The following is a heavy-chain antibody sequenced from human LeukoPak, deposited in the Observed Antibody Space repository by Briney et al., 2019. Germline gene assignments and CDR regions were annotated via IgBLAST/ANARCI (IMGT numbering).Heavy chain of an antibody. V-gene: IGHV3-30*04. CDR1: RFDFGRYT. D-gene: IGHD3-22*01. CDR2: ISFAKGHK. CDR3: ARDADISGYYRTQYLDH. J-gene: IGHJ4*02. Sequence: GTSLRLSCAASRFDFGRYTMHWVRQAPGRGLEWVALISFAKGHKYYADSVKGRFTISRDNSKNTLFLQMNSLRAEDTAVYYCARDADISGYYRTQYLDHWGQGTLVTVSS.